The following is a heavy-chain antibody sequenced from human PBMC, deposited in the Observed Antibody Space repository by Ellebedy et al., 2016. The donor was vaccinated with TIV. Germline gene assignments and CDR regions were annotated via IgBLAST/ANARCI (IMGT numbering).Heavy chain of an antibody. Sequence: GESLKISXAASGFTFSSYAMHWVRQAPGKGLEWVAVISYDGSNKYYADSVKGRFTISRDNSKNTLYLQMNSLRAEDTAVYYCAKAEIFKVIPGGWFNPWGQGTLVTVSS. D-gene: IGHD3-16*02. CDR2: ISYDGSNK. CDR3: AKAEIFKVIPGGWFNP. CDR1: GFTFSSYA. J-gene: IGHJ5*02. V-gene: IGHV3-30-3*01.